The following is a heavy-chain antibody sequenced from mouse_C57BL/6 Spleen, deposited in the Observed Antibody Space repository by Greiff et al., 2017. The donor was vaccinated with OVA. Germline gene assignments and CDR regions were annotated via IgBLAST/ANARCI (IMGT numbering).Heavy chain of an antibody. D-gene: IGHD2-4*01. Sequence: EVQGVESGGGLVQPTGSLKLSCAASGFSFNTYAMNWVRQAPGKGLEWVARIRSKSNNYATYYADSVKDRFTISRDDSESMLYLQMNNLKTEDTAMYYCVRQNYDWAMDYWGQGTSVTVSS. J-gene: IGHJ4*01. V-gene: IGHV10-1*01. CDR1: GFSFNTYA. CDR2: IRSKSNNYAT. CDR3: VRQNYDWAMDY.